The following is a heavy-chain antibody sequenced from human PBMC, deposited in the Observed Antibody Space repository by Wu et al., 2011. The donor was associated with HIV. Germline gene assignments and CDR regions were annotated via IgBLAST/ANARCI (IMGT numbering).Heavy chain of an antibody. J-gene: IGHJ4*02. V-gene: IGHV1-69*14. D-gene: IGHD3-22*01. CDR1: GGTFSNYA. CDR3: VASMIVVAIISTEVST. CDR2: IIPVFGTA. Sequence: QVQLVQSGAEVKKPGSSVKVSCRASGGTFSNYAIDWVRQAPGQGLEWMGRIIPVFGTAEYAQKFQDRVTITADKSTSTAYMELSSLRSEDTAVYYCVASMIVVAIISTEVSTWGQGTLVTVSS.